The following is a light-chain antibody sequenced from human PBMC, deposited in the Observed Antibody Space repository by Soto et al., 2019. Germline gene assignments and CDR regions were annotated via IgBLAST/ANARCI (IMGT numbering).Light chain of an antibody. CDR2: EVS. CDR3: SSFTTDSTYV. V-gene: IGLV2-14*01. J-gene: IGLJ1*01. CDR1: SSDIGAYDS. Sequence: QSVLTQPASVSGSPGQSITISCTGSSSDIGAYDSVSWYQQHPGKAPRLVIYEVSDRPSGVSQRFSGSKSGNTASLTISGLQAEDEADYYCSSFTTDSTYVFGTGTKVTVL.